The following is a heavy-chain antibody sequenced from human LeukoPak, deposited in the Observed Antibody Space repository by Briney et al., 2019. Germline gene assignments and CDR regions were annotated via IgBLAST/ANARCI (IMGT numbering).Heavy chain of an antibody. CDR3: AREAFGGYSSGWDSYDA. V-gene: IGHV4-59*01. Sequence: WETLSLTCTVSGGSISSYYWSWIRQPPGKGLEWIGYIYYSGSTNYNPSLKSRVTISVDTSKKQFSLNLISVTAADTAIYYCAREAFGGYSSGWDSYDAWGQGTMVTVSS. J-gene: IGHJ3*01. D-gene: IGHD6-19*01. CDR2: IYYSGST. CDR1: GGSISSYY.